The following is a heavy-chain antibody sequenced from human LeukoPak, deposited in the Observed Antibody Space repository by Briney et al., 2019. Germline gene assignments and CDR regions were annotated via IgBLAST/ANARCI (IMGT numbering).Heavy chain of an antibody. CDR3: ARKWATIVNYFDY. J-gene: IGHJ4*02. CDR1: GGSISSSSHY. CDR2: IYYSGST. D-gene: IGHD5-12*01. Sequence: SETLSLTCTVSGGSISSSSHYWGWIRQPPGKGLEWIGSIYYSGSTYYNPSLKSRVTISVDTSKNQFSLKLSSVTAADTAVYYCARKWATIVNYFDYWGQGTLVTVSS. V-gene: IGHV4-39*07.